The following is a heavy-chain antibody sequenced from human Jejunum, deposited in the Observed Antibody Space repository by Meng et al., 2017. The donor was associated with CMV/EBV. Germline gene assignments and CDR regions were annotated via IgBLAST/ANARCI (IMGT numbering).Heavy chain of an antibody. D-gene: IGHD2-2*01. CDR1: GYSISSGRHF. J-gene: IGHJ4*02. CDR2: IHYTETT. Sequence: QVPLQGSGPGLVKPSETLSLTCTVSGYSISSGRHFWGWIRQAPGKGLEWIATIHYTETTHYNPSLKSRITISVDTSKNQISLKVNSVTAADTAMYYCAADISTAWFCYWGQGTLVTVSS. CDR3: AADISTAWFCY. V-gene: IGHV4-39*07.